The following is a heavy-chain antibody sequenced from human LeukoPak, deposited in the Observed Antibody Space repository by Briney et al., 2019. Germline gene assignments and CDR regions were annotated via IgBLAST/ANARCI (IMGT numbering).Heavy chain of an antibody. V-gene: IGHV4-30-4*08. CDR1: GGSISSGDYY. J-gene: IGHJ4*02. Sequence: PSQTLSLTCTVSGGSISSGDYYWSWIRQPPGKGLEWIGYIYYSGSTYYNPSLKSRVTMSVDTSKNQFSLKLSSVTAADTAVYYCARDSCGSTSCYPDYWGQGTLVTVSS. CDR3: ARDSCGSTSCYPDY. D-gene: IGHD2-2*01. CDR2: IYYSGST.